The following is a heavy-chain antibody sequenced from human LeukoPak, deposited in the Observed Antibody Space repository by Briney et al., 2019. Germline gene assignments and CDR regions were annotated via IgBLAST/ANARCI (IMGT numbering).Heavy chain of an antibody. CDR1: GLGLSYYW. V-gene: IGHV3-7*03. Sequence: GSLRLSCAASGLGLSYYWMSWVRQAPGKGLEWVANIKQDGSEKYYVDSVKGRFTISRDNAKNSLYLQMNSLRAEDTAIYYCVGRPYYYYGMDVWGQGTTVTVSS. CDR2: IKQDGSEK. J-gene: IGHJ6*02. CDR3: VGRPYYYYGMDV.